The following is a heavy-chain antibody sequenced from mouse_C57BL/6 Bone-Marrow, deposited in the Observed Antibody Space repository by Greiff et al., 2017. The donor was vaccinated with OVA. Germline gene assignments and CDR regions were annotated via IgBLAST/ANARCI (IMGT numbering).Heavy chain of an antibody. CDR2: IDPETGGT. Sequence: QVTLKESGAELVRPGASVTLSCKASGYTFTDYEMHWVKQTPVHGLEWIGAIDPETGGTAYNQKFKGKAILTADKSSSTAYMELRSLTSEDSAVYYCSREDGYYVSYWYFDVWGTGTTVTVSS. V-gene: IGHV1-15*01. CDR1: GYTFTDYE. J-gene: IGHJ1*03. D-gene: IGHD2-3*01. CDR3: SREDGYYVSYWYFDV.